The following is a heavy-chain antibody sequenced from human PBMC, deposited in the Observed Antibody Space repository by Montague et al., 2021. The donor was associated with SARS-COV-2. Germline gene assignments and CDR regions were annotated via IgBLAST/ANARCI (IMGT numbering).Heavy chain of an antibody. CDR3: VGYPHYYGLNGPPDF. D-gene: IGHD3-10*01. V-gene: IGHV4-59*08. Sequence: SETLSLTCTVSGVSVNDYYRSWIRQPSGKGLEWVGDVLYNKGTNFSPALKCRVAISGDTTKNQFALRLRSVTAADTAFYDCVGYPHYYGLNGPPDFWDQGTLVTVSS. CDR1: GVSVNDYY. CDR2: VLYNKGT. J-gene: IGHJ4*02.